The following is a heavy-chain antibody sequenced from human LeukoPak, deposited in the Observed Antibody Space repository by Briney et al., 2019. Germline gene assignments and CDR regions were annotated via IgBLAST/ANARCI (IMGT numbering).Heavy chain of an antibody. CDR3: AKNHRDAGDY. Sequence: PGGSLRLSCAASGFTFSSYWMHWVRQAPGKGLVWVSRINSDGSSTSYADSVKGRFTISRDNSKNTLYLQMNSLRPEDTALYYCAKNHRDAGDYWGQGTLVTVSS. D-gene: IGHD3-10*01. CDR2: INSDGSST. V-gene: IGHV3-74*01. CDR1: GFTFSSYW. J-gene: IGHJ4*02.